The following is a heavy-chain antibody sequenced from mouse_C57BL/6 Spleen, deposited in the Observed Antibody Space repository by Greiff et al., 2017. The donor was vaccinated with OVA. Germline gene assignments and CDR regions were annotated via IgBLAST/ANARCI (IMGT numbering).Heavy chain of an antibody. CDR1: GFTFSSYA. CDR3: AREKSSPCDY. D-gene: IGHD6-1*01. CDR2: ISDGGSYT. V-gene: IGHV5-4*01. J-gene: IGHJ2*01. Sequence: EVQLVESGGGLVKPGGSLKLSCAASGFTFSSYAMSWVRQTPEKRLEWVATISDGGSYTYYPANVQGRFTISRDNAKNNLYLQMSHLKAEDTAMYYCAREKSSPCDYWGQGTTLTVSS.